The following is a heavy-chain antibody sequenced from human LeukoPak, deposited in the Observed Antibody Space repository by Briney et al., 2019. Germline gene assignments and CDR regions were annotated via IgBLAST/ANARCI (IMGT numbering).Heavy chain of an antibody. D-gene: IGHD6-19*01. V-gene: IGHV3-33*01. CDR3: ARDRVAVAGTPEN. Sequence: PGGPLRLSCAASGFTFSSYGMHWVRQAPGKGLEWVAVIWYDGSNKYYADSVKGRFTISRDNSKNTLYLQMNSLRAEDTAVYYCARDRVAVAGTPENWGQGTLVTVSS. J-gene: IGHJ4*02. CDR2: IWYDGSNK. CDR1: GFTFSSYG.